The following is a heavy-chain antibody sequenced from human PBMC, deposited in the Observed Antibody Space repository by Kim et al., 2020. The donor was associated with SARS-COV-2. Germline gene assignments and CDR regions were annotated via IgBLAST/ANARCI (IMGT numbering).Heavy chain of an antibody. CDR3: ARGPTNILTGQPLDY. Sequence: SVKVSCKASGGTFSSYAISWVRQAPGQGLEWMGGIIPIFGTANYAQKFQGRVTITADESTSTAYMELSSLRSEDTAVYYCARGPTNILTGQPLDYWGQGTLVTVSS. J-gene: IGHJ4*02. CDR2: IIPIFGTA. D-gene: IGHD3-9*01. V-gene: IGHV1-69*13. CDR1: GGTFSSYA.